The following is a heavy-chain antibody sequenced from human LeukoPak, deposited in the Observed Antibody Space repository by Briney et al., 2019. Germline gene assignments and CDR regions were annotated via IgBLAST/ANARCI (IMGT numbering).Heavy chain of an antibody. J-gene: IGHJ5*02. CDR2: VSSTGGST. CDR3: ARVLSGSWDWFDP. D-gene: IGHD3-22*01. CDR1: GYSFSNYA. Sequence: GGSLRLSCLVSGYSFSNYAMSWVRQAPGKGLEWVSGVSSTGGSTYYADSVKGRFTICRDNAKNTVYLQMNSLRAEDTAVYYCARVLSGSWDWFDPWGQGTLVTVSS. V-gene: IGHV3-23*01.